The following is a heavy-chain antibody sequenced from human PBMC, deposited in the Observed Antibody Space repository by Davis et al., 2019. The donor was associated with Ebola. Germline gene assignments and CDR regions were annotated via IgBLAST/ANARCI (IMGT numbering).Heavy chain of an antibody. Sequence: GESLKISCAASGFTFSSYAMSWVRQTPGKGLEWVSAIGTNSDTYYAESVKGRFTISRENSKNTLYLQMNSLKTEDTAVYYCTTVGHTPNCSGGSCYRYFYYYYGMDVWGQGTTVTVSS. CDR1: GFTFSSYA. CDR3: TTVGHTPNCSGGSCYRYFYYYYGMDV. D-gene: IGHD2-15*01. J-gene: IGHJ6*02. CDR2: IGTNSDT. V-gene: IGHV3-23*01.